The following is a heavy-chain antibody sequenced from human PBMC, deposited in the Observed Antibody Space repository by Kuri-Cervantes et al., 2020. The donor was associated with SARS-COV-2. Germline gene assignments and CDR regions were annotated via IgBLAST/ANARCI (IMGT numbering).Heavy chain of an antibody. J-gene: IGHJ6*02. D-gene: IGHD5-18*01. CDR2: IYYSGST. Sequence: SETLSLTCTVSGGSISSYYWSWIRQPPGKGLKWIGYIYYSGSTNYNPSLKSRVTISVDTSKNQFSLKLSSVTAADTAVYYCAGIQGPSSYYGMDVWGQGTTVTVSS. CDR3: AGIQGPSSYYGMDV. V-gene: IGHV4-59*01. CDR1: GGSISSYY.